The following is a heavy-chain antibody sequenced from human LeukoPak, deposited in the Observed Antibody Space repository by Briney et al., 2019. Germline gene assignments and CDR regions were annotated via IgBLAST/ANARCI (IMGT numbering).Heavy chain of an antibody. J-gene: IGHJ1*01. D-gene: IGHD4-17*01. CDR3: ARMYGDSAEYFQH. CDR2: IYSGGST. Sequence: GGSLRLSCAASGFTVSSNYMSWVRQAPGKGLKWFSVIYSGGSTYYADSVKGRFTISRDNSKNTLYLQMNSLRAEDTAVYYCARMYGDSAEYFQHWGQGTLVSVSS. V-gene: IGHV3-53*01. CDR1: GFTVSSNY.